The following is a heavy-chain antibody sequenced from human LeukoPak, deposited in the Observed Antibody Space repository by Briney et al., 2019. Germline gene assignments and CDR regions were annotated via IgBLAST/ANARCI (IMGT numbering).Heavy chain of an antibody. CDR2: TYYRSKWYN. Sequence: SQTLSLTCAISGDSVSSDSTAWNWMRQSPSRGLEWLGTTYYRSKWYNDYALSVQSRITINPDTSRNQFSLQLNSVTPEDTAVYYCARGGGAIATWGQGTLVTVSS. D-gene: IGHD3-16*01. J-gene: IGHJ5*02. CDR1: GDSVSSDSTA. CDR3: ARGGGAIAT. V-gene: IGHV6-1*01.